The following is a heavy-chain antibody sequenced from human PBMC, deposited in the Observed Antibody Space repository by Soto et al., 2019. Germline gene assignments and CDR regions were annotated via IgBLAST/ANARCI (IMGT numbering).Heavy chain of an antibody. CDR1: GFTFSSYA. CDR2: ISGSGGST. V-gene: IGHV3-23*01. J-gene: IGHJ6*02. CDR3: AKDGSYCGGDCSPTGYYGMDV. Sequence: GGSLRLSCAASGFTFSSYAMSWVRQAPGKGLEWVSAISGSGGSTYYADSVKGRFTISRDNSKNTLYLQMNSLRAEDTAVYYCAKDGSYCGGDCSPTGYYGMDVWGQGTTVTVSS. D-gene: IGHD2-21*02.